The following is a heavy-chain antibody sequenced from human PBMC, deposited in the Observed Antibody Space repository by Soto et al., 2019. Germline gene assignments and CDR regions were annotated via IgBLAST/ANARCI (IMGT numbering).Heavy chain of an antibody. D-gene: IGHD6-19*01. CDR2: ISAYNGNT. Sequence: ASVKVSCKASGYTFTSYGISWVRQAPGQGLEWMGWISAYNGNTNYAQKLQGRVTMTTDTSTSTAYMELRSLRSDDTAVYYCARDLIAVAGNNWFDPWGQGILVTVSS. CDR1: GYTFTSYG. CDR3: ARDLIAVAGNNWFDP. J-gene: IGHJ5*02. V-gene: IGHV1-18*01.